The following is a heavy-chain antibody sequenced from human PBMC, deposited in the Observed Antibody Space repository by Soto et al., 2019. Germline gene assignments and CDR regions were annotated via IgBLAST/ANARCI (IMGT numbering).Heavy chain of an antibody. V-gene: IGHV3-30-3*01. D-gene: IGHD5-18*01. Sequence: QVQLVESGGGVVQPGRSLRLSCAASGFTFSSYAMHWVRQAPGKGLEWVAVISYDGSNKYYADSVKGRFTISRDNSKNTLYLQMNSLRAADTGVYYCAREDDSYGFSYYGMVVWGQGTTVTVSS. CDR2: ISYDGSNK. CDR3: AREDDSYGFSYYGMVV. J-gene: IGHJ6*02. CDR1: GFTFSSYA.